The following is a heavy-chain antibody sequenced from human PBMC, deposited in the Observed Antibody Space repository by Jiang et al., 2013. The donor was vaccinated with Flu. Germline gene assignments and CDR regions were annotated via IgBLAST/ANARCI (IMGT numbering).Heavy chain of an antibody. CDR1: GGSISSYY. V-gene: IGHV4-59*08. Sequence: PGLVKPSETLSLTCTVSGGSISSYYWSWIRQPPGKGPEWIGYIHSSGITHYNPSLRSRVTISVDTSRNQFSLHLSSVTAADTAVYYCARLSCNGGSCYEAYWGQGTLVTVSP. D-gene: IGHD2-15*01. CDR2: IHSSGIT. J-gene: IGHJ4*02. CDR3: ARLSCNGGSCYEAY.